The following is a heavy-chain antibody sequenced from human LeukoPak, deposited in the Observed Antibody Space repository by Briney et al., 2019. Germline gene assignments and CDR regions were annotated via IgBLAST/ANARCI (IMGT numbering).Heavy chain of an antibody. Sequence: KTSETLSLTCTVSGGSISSYYSSWIRQPPGKGLEWIAYIYNSGNTNYKPSLKSRVTISVDMSKNQFSLKLSSVTAADTAVYYCARAAVSTRSRFDSWGQGTLVTVSS. V-gene: IGHV4-59*01. CDR1: GGSISSYY. D-gene: IGHD5/OR15-5a*01. CDR2: IYNSGNT. J-gene: IGHJ4*02. CDR3: ARAAVSTRSRFDS.